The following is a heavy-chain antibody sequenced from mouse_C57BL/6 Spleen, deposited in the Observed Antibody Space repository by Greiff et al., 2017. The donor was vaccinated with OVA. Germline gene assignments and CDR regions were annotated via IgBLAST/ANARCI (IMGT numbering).Heavy chain of an antibody. CDR3: ARITTVVADY. CDR2: KRYDGSN. J-gene: IGHJ2*01. CDR1: GYSITSGYY. V-gene: IGHV3-6*01. D-gene: IGHD1-1*01. Sequence: EVKLEQPGPGLVKPSQSLSLTCSVTGYSITSGYYWNWIRQLPGNQLEWMGYKRYDGSNNYNPSLKNLISITLDTSKNQFFLKLNSVTTEGTATYYCARITTVVADYWGQGTTLTVSS.